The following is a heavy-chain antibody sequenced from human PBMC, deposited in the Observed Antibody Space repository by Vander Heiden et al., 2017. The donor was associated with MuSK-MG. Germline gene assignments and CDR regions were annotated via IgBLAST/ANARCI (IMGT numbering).Heavy chain of an antibody. V-gene: IGHV3-30*03. D-gene: IGHD1-26*01. Sequence: QVQLVESGGGVVQPGRSLRLSCAASGFVFSTYGMHWVRQAPGKGLEWVALISYDGSHKYYADSVKGRFTISRDNSKDTVYLQMNSLRAEDTAVYYCVGSGNYGQDACDIWARGTMVTVSS. CDR2: ISYDGSHK. CDR3: VGSGNYGQDACDI. J-gene: IGHJ3*02. CDR1: GFVFSTYG.